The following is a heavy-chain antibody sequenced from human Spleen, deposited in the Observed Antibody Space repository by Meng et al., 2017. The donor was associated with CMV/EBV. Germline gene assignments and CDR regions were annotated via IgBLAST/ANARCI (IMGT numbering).Heavy chain of an antibody. CDR3: ARIERRRILKYCGSDCSTTDY. V-gene: IGHV4-4*02. CDR2: IYHSGST. Sequence: QVQLQESGPGLVKPSGTLSLTCAVSGGSISSSNLWTWVRQVPGKGLEWIGEIYHSGSTNYNPSLKSRVTISVDKFKNQFSLKLGSVTAADTAVYYCARIERRRILKYCGSDCSTTDYWGQETLVTVSS. CDR1: GGSISSSNL. J-gene: IGHJ4*02. D-gene: IGHD2-21*02.